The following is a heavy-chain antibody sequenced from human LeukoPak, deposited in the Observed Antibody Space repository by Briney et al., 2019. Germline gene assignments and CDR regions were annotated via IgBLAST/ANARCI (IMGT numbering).Heavy chain of an antibody. J-gene: IGHJ3*02. V-gene: IGHV4-4*02. CDR2: IYHSGGT. Sequence: SGTLSLTCAVSDGSISSSNWWSWVRQPPGKGLEWIGEIYHSGGTNYNPSLKSRVTISVDKSKNQFSLKLSSVTAADTAVYYCARLGNCSSTSCSHDAFDIWGQGTMVAVSS. CDR1: DGSISSSNW. CDR3: ARLGNCSSTSCSHDAFDI. D-gene: IGHD2-2*03.